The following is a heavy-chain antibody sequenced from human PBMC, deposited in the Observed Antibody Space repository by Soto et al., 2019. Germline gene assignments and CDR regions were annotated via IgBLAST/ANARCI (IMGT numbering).Heavy chain of an antibody. CDR3: SISWGYYYDSSGQLDY. Sequence: SETLSLTCAVSGGSISSSNWWSWVRQPPGKGLEWIGEIYHSGSTNYNPSLKSRVTISVDKSKNQFSLKLSSVTAADTAVYYCSISWGYYYDSSGQLDYWGQGTLVTVSS. CDR1: GGSISSSNW. J-gene: IGHJ4*02. V-gene: IGHV4-4*02. CDR2: IYHSGST. D-gene: IGHD3-22*01.